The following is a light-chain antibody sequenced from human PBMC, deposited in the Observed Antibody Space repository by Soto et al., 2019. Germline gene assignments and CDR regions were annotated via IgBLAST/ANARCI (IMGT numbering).Light chain of an antibody. Sequence: EIVLTQSHGTLSLSPGERASLXCRASQSVSSRLAWYQQKPGQAPRLLISGASSRATGIPDRFSGSGSGTDFTLTISRLEPEDFALYYCQHYVERSPITFGQGTRLEIK. J-gene: IGKJ5*01. CDR1: QSVSSR. CDR2: GAS. CDR3: QHYVERSPIT. V-gene: IGKV3-20*01.